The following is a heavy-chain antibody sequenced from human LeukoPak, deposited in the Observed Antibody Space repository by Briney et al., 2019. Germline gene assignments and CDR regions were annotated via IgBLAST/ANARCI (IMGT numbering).Heavy chain of an antibody. J-gene: IGHJ5*02. D-gene: IGHD3-3*01. Sequence: ASVKVSCKASGYTFTGYYMHWVRQAPGQGLEWMGWINPNSGGTNYAQKFQGRVTMTRDTSISTAYMELSRLRSDDTAVYYCARDSYVFWSGYYRNWFDPWGQGTLVTVSS. CDR2: INPNSGGT. CDR3: ARDSYVFWSGYYRNWFDP. CDR1: GYTFTGYY. V-gene: IGHV1-2*02.